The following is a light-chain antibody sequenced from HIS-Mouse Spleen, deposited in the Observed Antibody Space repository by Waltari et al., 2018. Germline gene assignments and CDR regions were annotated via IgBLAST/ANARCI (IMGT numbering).Light chain of an antibody. CDR1: SSDVGGYNY. J-gene: IGLJ3*02. Sequence: QSALTQPASVSGSPGQSITISCTGTSSDVGGYNYVSWYQQHPGKAPKTMIYAVSNRPSGVSNLFSGSKSGNTASLTISGLQAEDEADYYCSSYTSSSTWVFGGGTKLTVL. CDR3: SSYTSSSTWV. CDR2: AVS. V-gene: IGLV2-14*03.